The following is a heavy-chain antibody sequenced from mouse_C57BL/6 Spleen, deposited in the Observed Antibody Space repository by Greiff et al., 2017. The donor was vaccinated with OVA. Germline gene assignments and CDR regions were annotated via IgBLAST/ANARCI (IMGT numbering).Heavy chain of an antibody. D-gene: IGHD1-1*01. CDR1: GYTFTSYW. Sequence: QVQLKQSGAELVKPGASVKLSCKASGYTFTSYWMHWVKQRPGQGLEWIGMIHPNSGSTNYNEKFKSKATLTVDKSSSTAYMQLSSLTSEDSAVXYCARDGSTSWCAYWGQGTLVTVSA. CDR3: ARDGSTSWCAY. V-gene: IGHV1-64*01. CDR2: IHPNSGST. J-gene: IGHJ3*01.